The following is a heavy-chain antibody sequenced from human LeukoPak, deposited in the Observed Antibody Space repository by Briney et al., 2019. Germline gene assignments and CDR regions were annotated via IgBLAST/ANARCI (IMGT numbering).Heavy chain of an antibody. CDR1: GYTFTGYY. CDR2: INPNSGGT. J-gene: IGHJ6*03. CDR3: ARDRLAGATSRAYYYYYMDV. V-gene: IGHV1-2*02. Sequence: ASVKVSCQASGYTFTGYYMHWVRQAPGQGLEWVGWINPNSGGTNYAQKFQGRVTMTRDTSISTAYMELSRLRSDDTAVYYCARDRLAGATSRAYYYYYMDVWGKGTTVTVSS. D-gene: IGHD1-26*01.